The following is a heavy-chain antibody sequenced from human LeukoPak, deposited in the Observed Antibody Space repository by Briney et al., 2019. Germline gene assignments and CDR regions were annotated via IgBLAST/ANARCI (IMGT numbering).Heavy chain of an antibody. CDR2: IVGDGTSA. Sequence: GGSLRLSCVASGFSFSSYWMHWVRQVPGKGLVWVARIVGDGTSATYADSVKGRFTISRDNGNDTLYLQMNGLRVDDTAVYYCVRRGDDPDYWGQGTLVTVSS. CDR3: VRRGDDPDY. V-gene: IGHV3-74*01. CDR1: GFSFSSYW. D-gene: IGHD3-16*01. J-gene: IGHJ4*02.